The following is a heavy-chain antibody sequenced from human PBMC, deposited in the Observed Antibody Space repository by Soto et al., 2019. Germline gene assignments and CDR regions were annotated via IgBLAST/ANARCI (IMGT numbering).Heavy chain of an antibody. CDR1: GFTVSNNY. V-gene: IGHV3-53*01. CDR2: IYSGGYT. J-gene: IGHJ4*02. D-gene: IGHD3-10*01. CDR3: DTGPGGGGY. Sequence: EVQLVESGGGLIQPGGSLRLSCAVSGFTVSNNYMSWVRQAPGKGLEGVSVIYSGGYTAYGDSVKGRFTISRDNSKNTLYFKRNGRRADHPAVYFCDTGPGGGGYWGQGTLVTVSS.